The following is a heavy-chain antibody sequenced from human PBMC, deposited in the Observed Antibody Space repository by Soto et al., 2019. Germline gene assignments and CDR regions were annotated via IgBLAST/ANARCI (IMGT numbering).Heavy chain of an antibody. V-gene: IGHV4-31*03. Sequence: SETLSLTCTVSGGSISSGGYYWSWIRQHPGKGLEWIGYIYYSGSTYYNPSLKSRVTISVDTSKNQFSLKLSSVTAADTAVYYCARVNGGATYFDYWGQGTLVTVSS. CDR3: ARVNGGATYFDY. CDR1: GGSISSGGYY. D-gene: IGHD1-26*01. CDR2: IYYSGST. J-gene: IGHJ4*02.